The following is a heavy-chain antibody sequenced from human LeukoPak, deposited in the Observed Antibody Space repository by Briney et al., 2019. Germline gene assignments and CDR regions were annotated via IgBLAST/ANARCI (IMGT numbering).Heavy chain of an antibody. J-gene: IGHJ3*02. D-gene: IGHD6-19*01. CDR3: ARGRKTSGWFGCAFDI. Sequence: KPSETLSLTCTVSGGSISSYYWSWIRESTGKGLEWIGYFYYGGSTNYNPSLKSRVTMSVDTSKNQFSLKVSSATVADTAVYYCARGRKTSGWFGCAFDIWGQGKMVTVSS. CDR1: GGSISSYY. V-gene: IGHV4-59*01. CDR2: FYYGGST.